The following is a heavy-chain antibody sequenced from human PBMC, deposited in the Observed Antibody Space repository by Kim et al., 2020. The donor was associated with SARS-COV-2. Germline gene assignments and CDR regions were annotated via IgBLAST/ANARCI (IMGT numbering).Heavy chain of an antibody. Sequence: ASVKVSCKASGYTFTSYYMHWVRQAPGQGLELMGIINPSGGSTSYAQKFQGRVTMTRDTSTSTVYMELSSLRSEDTAVYYCARDPGRGYDFWSGTTRYYYMDVWGKGTTVTVSS. D-gene: IGHD3-3*01. J-gene: IGHJ6*03. V-gene: IGHV1-46*01. CDR1: GYTFTSYY. CDR3: ARDPGRGYDFWSGTTRYYYMDV. CDR2: INPSGGST.